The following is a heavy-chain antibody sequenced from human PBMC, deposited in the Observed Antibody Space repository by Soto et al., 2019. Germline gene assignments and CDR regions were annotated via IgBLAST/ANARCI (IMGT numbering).Heavy chain of an antibody. CDR1: GGTFSSYA. CDR2: IIPIFGTA. V-gene: IGHV1-69*06. D-gene: IGHD2-15*01. CDR3: AREISTYYYGLDV. Sequence: SVKVSCKASGGTFSSYAISWVRQAPGQGLEWMGGIIPIFGTANYAQKFQGRVTITADKSTSTAYMELSSLRSEDTAVYYCAREISTYYYGLDVWGQGTTVTVSS. J-gene: IGHJ6*02.